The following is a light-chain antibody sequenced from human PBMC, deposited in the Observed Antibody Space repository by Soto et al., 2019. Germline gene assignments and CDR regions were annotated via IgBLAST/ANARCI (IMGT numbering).Light chain of an antibody. CDR3: LQDYNYPRT. CDR1: QGIRND. Sequence: IQMTQSASSLSASVGGAVSMTCGASQGIRNDLGWYQQKPGKAPKLLIYAASSLQSGVPSRFSGSGSGTDFTLTISSLQPEDFATYYCLQDYNYPRTFGQGTKVDIK. J-gene: IGKJ1*01. CDR2: AAS. V-gene: IGKV1-6*01.